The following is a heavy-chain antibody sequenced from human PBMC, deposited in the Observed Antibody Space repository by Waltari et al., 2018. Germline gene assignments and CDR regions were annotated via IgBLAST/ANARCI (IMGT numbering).Heavy chain of an antibody. Sequence: QVQLVQSGAEVKKPGASVKVPCKASGYPFTGYYIHWVRKAPGQGLEWMGWISPNSGDTNYAQKFQGRVTMTRDTSTTTAYMELSRLTSDDTAVFYCARGDFRLSYYYMDVWGKGTTVTVSS. J-gene: IGHJ6*03. CDR2: ISPNSGDT. V-gene: IGHV1-2*02. D-gene: IGHD3-3*01. CDR1: GYPFTGYY. CDR3: ARGDFRLSYYYMDV.